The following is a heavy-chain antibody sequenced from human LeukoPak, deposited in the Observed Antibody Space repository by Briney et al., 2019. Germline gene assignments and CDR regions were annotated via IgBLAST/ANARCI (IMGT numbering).Heavy chain of an antibody. CDR2: ISSSSSYI. J-gene: IGHJ4*02. Sequence: PGGSLRLSCAASGFTFSGYSMNWVRQAPGKGLEWVSSISSSSSYIYYADSVKGRFTISRDNAKNSLYLQMNSLRAEDTAVYYCARDDIVVAIGGMDYWGQGTLVTVSS. CDR1: GFTFSGYS. CDR3: ARDDIVVAIGGMDY. V-gene: IGHV3-21*01. D-gene: IGHD2-15*01.